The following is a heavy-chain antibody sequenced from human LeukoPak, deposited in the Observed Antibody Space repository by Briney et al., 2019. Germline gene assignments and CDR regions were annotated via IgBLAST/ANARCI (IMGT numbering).Heavy chain of an antibody. CDR1: GYTFTSYD. Sequence: GASVKVSSKASGYTFTSYDINWVRQATGQGLEWMGWMNPNSGNTGYAQKFQGRVTMTRNTSISTAYMELSSLRSEDTAVYYCARGAGDAYYYYYGMDVWGQGTTVTVSS. D-gene: IGHD7-27*01. J-gene: IGHJ6*02. CDR3: ARGAGDAYYYYYGMDV. V-gene: IGHV1-8*01. CDR2: MNPNSGNT.